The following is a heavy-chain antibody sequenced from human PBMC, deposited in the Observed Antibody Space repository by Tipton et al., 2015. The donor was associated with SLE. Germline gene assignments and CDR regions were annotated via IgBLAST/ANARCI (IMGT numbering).Heavy chain of an antibody. CDR3: ANFGSGGFDY. Sequence: HPPGKGLEWIGYIYYSGDTKYNPSLKSRVAISVDMSKNQFSLKVTSVTAADTAVYYCANFGSGGFDYWGQGILVTVSS. J-gene: IGHJ4*02. CDR2: IYYSGDT. V-gene: IGHV4-59*01. D-gene: IGHD6-19*01.